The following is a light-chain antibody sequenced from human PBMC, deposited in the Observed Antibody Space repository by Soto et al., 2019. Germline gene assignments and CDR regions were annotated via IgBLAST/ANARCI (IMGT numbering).Light chain of an antibody. J-gene: IGKJ4*01. CDR2: RAS. CDR1: QSVSSAL. V-gene: IGKV3-20*01. Sequence: EIVLTQSPDTLSLSPGERATLSCRASQSVSSALLAWYQQKPGQAPRLLIYRASTRATGIPDRFTGSGSGTDVTLTIGRREPEDFAVYYCQQYESSPLTFGGGTKVEIK. CDR3: QQYESSPLT.